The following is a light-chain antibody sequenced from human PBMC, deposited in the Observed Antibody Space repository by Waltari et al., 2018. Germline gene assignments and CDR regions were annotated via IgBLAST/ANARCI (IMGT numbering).Light chain of an antibody. J-gene: IGLJ1*01. V-gene: IGLV1-40*01. CDR1: SSNIGAGYA. CDR3: QSYDSSLSGYV. Sequence: QSVLTQPPSVSGAPGQRVTISCTGSSSNIGAGYAVTWYQQLPRTAPKLLIFGNRYWPSGVPDRFSGSKSGTSASLAITGLQADDEADYYYQSYDSSLSGYVFGTGTKVTVL. CDR2: GNR.